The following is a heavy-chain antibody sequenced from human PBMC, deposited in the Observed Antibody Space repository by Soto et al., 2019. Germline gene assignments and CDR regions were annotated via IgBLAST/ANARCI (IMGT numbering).Heavy chain of an antibody. CDR1: GFTFSDYY. V-gene: IGHV3-11*04. CDR2: ISSSSTI. Sequence: PGGSLRLSCAASGFTFSDYYMNWVRQAPGKGLEWVSSISSSSTIYYADSVKGRFTISRDNAKNSLYLQMNSLRAEDTAVYYCARDGTYYYDTTGYYYPDYWGQGTLVTVSS. CDR3: ARDGTYYYDTTGYYYPDY. J-gene: IGHJ4*02. D-gene: IGHD3-22*01.